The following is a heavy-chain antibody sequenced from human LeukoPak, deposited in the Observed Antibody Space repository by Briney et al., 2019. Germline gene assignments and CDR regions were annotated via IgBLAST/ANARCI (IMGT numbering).Heavy chain of an antibody. J-gene: IGHJ4*02. V-gene: IGHV1-8*01. Sequence: ASVEVSCKASGYTFTSYDINWVRQATGQGLEWMGWMNPNSGNTGYAQKFQGRVTMTRNTSISTPYMELSSLRSEDTALYYCARAAWVSTSSNYYFDNWGQGTLVTVSS. CDR3: ARAAWVSTSSNYYFDN. CDR2: MNPNSGNT. D-gene: IGHD1-1*01. CDR1: GYTFTSYD.